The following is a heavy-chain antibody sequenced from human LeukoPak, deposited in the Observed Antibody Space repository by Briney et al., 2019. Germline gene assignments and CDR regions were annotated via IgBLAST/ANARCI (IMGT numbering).Heavy chain of an antibody. Sequence: SGTLSLTCAVYGGSFSGYYWSWIRQPPGKGLEWIGEINHSGSTNYNPSLKSRVTISVDTSKNQLSLKLTSVTAADTAVYYCARVSGYDWESFYDYWGQGTLVTVSS. CDR2: INHSGST. CDR3: ARVSGYDWESFYDY. D-gene: IGHD5-12*01. CDR1: GGSFSGYY. J-gene: IGHJ4*02. V-gene: IGHV4-34*01.